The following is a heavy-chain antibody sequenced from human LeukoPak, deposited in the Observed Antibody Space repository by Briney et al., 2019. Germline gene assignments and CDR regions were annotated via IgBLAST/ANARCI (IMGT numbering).Heavy chain of an antibody. CDR3: ASSSEVAANLYFDY. CDR2: IYYSGST. D-gene: IGHD6-13*01. Sequence: PSETLSLTCTVPGGSISSSSYYWGWIRQPPGKGLEWIGSIYYSGSTYYNPSLKSRVTISVDTSKNQFSLKLSSVTAADTAVYYCASSSEVAANLYFDYWGQGTLVTVS. J-gene: IGHJ4*02. CDR1: GGSISSSSYY. V-gene: IGHV4-39*01.